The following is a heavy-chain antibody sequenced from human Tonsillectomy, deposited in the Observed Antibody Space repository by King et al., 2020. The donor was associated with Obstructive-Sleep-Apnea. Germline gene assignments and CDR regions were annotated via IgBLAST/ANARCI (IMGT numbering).Heavy chain of an antibody. Sequence: VQLVESGAEVKKPGESLKISCKGSGFSFTNYWITWVRQMPGKGLEWMGRIDPSDSYTNYSPSFQGHVSISADKSTSTAYLQWSSLKASDTAMYYCARLYSCLMDVWGTGTTVTVSS. CDR2: IDPSDSYT. V-gene: IGHV5-10-1*03. J-gene: IGHJ6*04. D-gene: IGHD2-15*01. CDR3: ARLYSCLMDV. CDR1: GFSFTNYW.